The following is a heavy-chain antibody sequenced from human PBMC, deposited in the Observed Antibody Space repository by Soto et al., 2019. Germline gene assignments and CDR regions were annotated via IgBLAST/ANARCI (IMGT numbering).Heavy chain of an antibody. J-gene: IGHJ4*02. D-gene: IGHD6-6*01. CDR1: GASISSYY. CDR3: ASDRRYSSSPQSFDY. Sequence: PSETLSLTCSVSGASISSYYWSWIRQPPGKGLEWIGYIYYSGSTNYNPSLKSRVSISVDMSNNRFSLKLTSMTAADTAVYYCASDRRYSSSPQSFDYWGPGILVNLSS. CDR2: IYYSGST. V-gene: IGHV4-59*01.